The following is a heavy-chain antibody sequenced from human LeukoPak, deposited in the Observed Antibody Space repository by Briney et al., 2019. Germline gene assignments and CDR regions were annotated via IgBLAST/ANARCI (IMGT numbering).Heavy chain of an antibody. CDR2: ISAYNGNT. V-gene: IGHV1-18*01. CDR1: GYTFTSYG. D-gene: IGHD4-17*01. CDR3: ATSYGDYESGGDYFDY. Sequence: ASVKVSCKASGYTFTSYGINWVRQAPGQGLEWMGWISAYNGNTNYAQKLQGRVTMTTDTSTSTAYMELRSLRSDDTAVYYCATSYGDYESGGDYFDYWGQGTLVTVSS. J-gene: IGHJ4*02.